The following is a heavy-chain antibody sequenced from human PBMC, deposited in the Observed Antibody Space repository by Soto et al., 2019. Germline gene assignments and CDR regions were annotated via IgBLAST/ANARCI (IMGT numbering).Heavy chain of an antibody. V-gene: IGHV1-18*01. CDR3: ARESAVAALDP. Sequence: QVQLVQSGAEVKKPGASVKVSCKASGYTFTSYGISWVRQAPGQGREWMGWISAYNGNTNYAQKLQGRVSRTTDTSPSTAYMKLRSLRSADTAVYYCARESAVAALDPWGQGTLVTVSS. J-gene: IGHJ5*02. D-gene: IGHD6-19*01. CDR1: GYTFTSYG. CDR2: ISAYNGNT.